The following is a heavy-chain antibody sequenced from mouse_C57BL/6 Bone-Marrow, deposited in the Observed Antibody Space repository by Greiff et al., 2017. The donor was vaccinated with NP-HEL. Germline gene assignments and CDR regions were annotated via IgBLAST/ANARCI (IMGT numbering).Heavy chain of an antibody. J-gene: IGHJ1*03. Sequence: VQLQQSGPELVKPGASVKIPCKASGYTFTDYNMDWVKQSHGKSLEWIGDINPNNGGTIYNQKFKGKATLTVDKSSSTAYMELRSLTSEDTAVYYCARDSLITTVVATLDWYFDVWGTGTTVTVSS. CDR3: ARDSLITTVVATLDWYFDV. V-gene: IGHV1-18*01. CDR1: GYTFTDYN. CDR2: INPNNGGT. D-gene: IGHD1-1*01.